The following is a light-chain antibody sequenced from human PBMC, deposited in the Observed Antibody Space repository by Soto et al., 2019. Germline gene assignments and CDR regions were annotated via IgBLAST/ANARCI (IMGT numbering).Light chain of an antibody. CDR2: DAS. CDR1: QDISKF. Sequence: DIQMTQSPSSLSASVGDRVSFTCQASQDISKFLNWYQHKPGQAPSLLIYDASKSQFGGPSRFRGSGSGTNFTFTISSLQPEGNATYYCQQYDNRPFTFGPGTKVDVK. CDR3: QQYDNRPFT. J-gene: IGKJ3*01. V-gene: IGKV1-33*01.